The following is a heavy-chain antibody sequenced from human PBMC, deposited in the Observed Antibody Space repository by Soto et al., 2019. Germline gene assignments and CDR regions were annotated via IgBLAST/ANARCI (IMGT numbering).Heavy chain of an antibody. Sequence: GGSLRLSCAASGFTFSSYDMHWVRQATGKGLEWVSAIGTAGDTYYPGSVKGRFTISRENAKNSLYLQMNSLRAEDTAVYYCARGRKNDYGDYEDLSFDYWGQGTLVTVSS. D-gene: IGHD4-17*01. V-gene: IGHV3-13*01. J-gene: IGHJ4*02. CDR1: GFTFSSYD. CDR3: ARGRKNDYGDYEDLSFDY. CDR2: IGTAGDT.